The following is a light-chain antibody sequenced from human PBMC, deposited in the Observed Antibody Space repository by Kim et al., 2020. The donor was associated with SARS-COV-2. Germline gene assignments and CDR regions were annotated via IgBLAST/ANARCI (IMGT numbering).Light chain of an antibody. V-gene: IGLV2-14*03. Sequence: QSALTQPASVSGSPGQSITISCTGTSSDVGRYNYVSWYQQHPGNAPKLMIYDVSNRPSRASIRFSGSKSGNTASLTISGLQAEDEADYYCSSYTSSSTPYVFGTGTKVTVL. CDR3: SSYTSSSTPYV. CDR2: DVS. J-gene: IGLJ1*01. CDR1: SSDVGRYNY.